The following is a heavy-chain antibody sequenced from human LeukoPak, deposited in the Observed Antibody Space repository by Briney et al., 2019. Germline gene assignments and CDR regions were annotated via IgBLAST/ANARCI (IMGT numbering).Heavy chain of an antibody. CDR1: GFTFSSYG. CDR2: IWYDGSNK. J-gene: IGHJ4*02. Sequence: GRSLRLFCAASGFTFSSYGMHWVRQAPGKGLEWVAVIWYDGSNKYYADSVKGRFTISRDNSKNTLYLQMNSLRAEDTAVYYCARPTYSGSYYWFDYWGQGTLVTVSS. CDR3: ARPTYSGSYYWFDY. D-gene: IGHD1-26*01. V-gene: IGHV3-33*01.